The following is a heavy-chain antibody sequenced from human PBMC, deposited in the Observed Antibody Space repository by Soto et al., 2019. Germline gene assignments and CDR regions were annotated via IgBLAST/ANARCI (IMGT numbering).Heavy chain of an antibody. Sequence: QVQLVQSGAEVKKPGSSVKVSCKASGGTFSSYTISWVRQAPGQGLEWMGRIIPILGIANYAQKFQGRVTITADKSTSTAYMELSSLRSEDTAVYYCARAPGIAAAGPFDYWGQGTLVTVSS. CDR3: ARAPGIAAAGPFDY. V-gene: IGHV1-69*02. D-gene: IGHD6-13*01. CDR1: GGTFSSYT. CDR2: IIPILGIA. J-gene: IGHJ4*02.